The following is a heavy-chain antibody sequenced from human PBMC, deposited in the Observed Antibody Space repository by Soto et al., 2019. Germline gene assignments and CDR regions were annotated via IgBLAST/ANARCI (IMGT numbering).Heavy chain of an antibody. CDR3: AKNQGVELVPLATVDWFDP. V-gene: IGHV3-23*01. CDR2: ISGSGFKK. J-gene: IGHJ5*02. Sequence: GGSLRLSCAASGFIFENFGMSWVRQAPGKGLECISSISGSGFKKYYADSVKGRFTISRDNSKSTVYLELNNLSAEDTAVYHCAKNQGVELVPLATVDWFDPWGQGSVVTVSP. CDR1: GFIFENFG. D-gene: IGHD1-26*01.